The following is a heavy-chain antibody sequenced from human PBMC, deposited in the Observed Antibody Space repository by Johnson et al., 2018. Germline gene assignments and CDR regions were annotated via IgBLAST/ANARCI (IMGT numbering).Heavy chain of an antibody. CDR3: ARDSRYNIDS. D-gene: IGHD1-1*01. J-gene: IGHJ4*02. Sequence: EVQLVETGGGSVQPGGSLRLSCAASGFTFNMYWMHWVRQAPGKWLVWVSRIISDGSSATYADSVKGRFTTSRDNAKNTLYLQMNSLRADDTAVYYCARDSRYNIDSWGQGTLVTVSS. V-gene: IGHV3-74*01. CDR1: GFTFNMYW. CDR2: IISDGSSA.